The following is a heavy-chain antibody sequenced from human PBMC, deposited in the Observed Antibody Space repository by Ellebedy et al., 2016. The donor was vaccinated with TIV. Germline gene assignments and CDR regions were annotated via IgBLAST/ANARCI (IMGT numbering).Heavy chain of an antibody. J-gene: IGHJ6*02. CDR3: ARGMASIDIKPPGYGMDV. CDR1: GGSISSYY. D-gene: IGHD5-12*01. Sequence: SETLSLXXTVSGGSISSYYWSWIRQPPGKGLEWIGYIYYSGSTNYNPSLKSRDTISVDTSKNQFSLKLSSVTAADTAVYYCARGMASIDIKPPGYGMDVWGQGTTVTVSS. V-gene: IGHV4-59*12. CDR2: IYYSGST.